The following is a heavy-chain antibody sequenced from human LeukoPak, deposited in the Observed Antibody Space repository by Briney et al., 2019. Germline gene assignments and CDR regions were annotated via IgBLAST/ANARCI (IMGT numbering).Heavy chain of an antibody. CDR1: GNSISSGYY. CDR2: IYHSGGT. Sequence: SETLSLTCTVSGNSISSGYYWGWIRQPPGKGLEWIGSIYHSGGTYYNLSLKSRVTISVDTSKNQFYLKLSSVTAADTAVYYCARGMVRGVIVDYWGQGTLVTVSS. V-gene: IGHV4-38-2*02. D-gene: IGHD3-10*01. CDR3: ARGMVRGVIVDY. J-gene: IGHJ4*02.